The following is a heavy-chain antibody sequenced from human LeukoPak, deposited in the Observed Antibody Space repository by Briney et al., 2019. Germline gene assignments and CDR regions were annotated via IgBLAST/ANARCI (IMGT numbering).Heavy chain of an antibody. J-gene: IGHJ6*02. CDR2: IYYSGST. Sequence: SETLYLTCTVSGGSISSYYWSWIRQPPGKGLEWIGYIYYSGSTNYNPSLKSRVTISVDTSKNQFSLKLSSVTAADTAVYYCARDYPVYGMDVWGQGTTVTVSS. CDR1: GGSISSYY. CDR3: ARDYPVYGMDV. V-gene: IGHV4-59*01.